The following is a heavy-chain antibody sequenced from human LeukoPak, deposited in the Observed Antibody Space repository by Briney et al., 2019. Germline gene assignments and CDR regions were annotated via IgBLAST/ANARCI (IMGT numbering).Heavy chain of an antibody. J-gene: IGHJ4*02. D-gene: IGHD1-1*01. V-gene: IGHV3-21*01. CDR3: ARDQQDWNDVGIDY. CDR1: GFTFSSYS. Sequence: PGGSLRLSCAASGFTFSSYSTNWVRQAPGKGLEWVSSISSSSSYIYYADSVKGRFTISRDNAKNSLYLQMNSLRAEDTAVYYCARDQQDWNDVGIDYWGQGTLVTVSS. CDR2: ISSSSSYI.